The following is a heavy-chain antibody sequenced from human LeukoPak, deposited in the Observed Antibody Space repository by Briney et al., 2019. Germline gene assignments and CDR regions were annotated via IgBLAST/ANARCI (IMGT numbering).Heavy chain of an antibody. J-gene: IGHJ4*02. D-gene: IGHD3-10*01. V-gene: IGHV3-23*01. CDR1: GYTFSSYA. Sequence: GGSLRLSCATSGYTFSSYAMSWVRQAPGEGLEWVSSVSSSRGSTYYADSVKGRFTISADKSKNTLYLEMSSLRAEDTAVYYCAKALIGGSVNFLLDYWGQGSLVTVSS. CDR2: VSSSRGST. CDR3: AKALIGGSVNFLLDY.